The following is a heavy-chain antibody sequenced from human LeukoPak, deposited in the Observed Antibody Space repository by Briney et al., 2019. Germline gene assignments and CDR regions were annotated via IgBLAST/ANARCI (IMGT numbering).Heavy chain of an antibody. CDR3: ARRPEAARREYYFDY. Sequence: GESLKISCKGSGYTFTRHWIGWVRQMPGKGLEWMGIIYPGDSDTRYSPSFQGQVTFSAVKSISTAYLQWSSLKASDTAIYYCARRPEAARREYYFDYWGQGTLVTVSS. J-gene: IGHJ4*02. V-gene: IGHV5-51*01. CDR2: IYPGDSDT. D-gene: IGHD6-6*01. CDR1: GYTFTRHW.